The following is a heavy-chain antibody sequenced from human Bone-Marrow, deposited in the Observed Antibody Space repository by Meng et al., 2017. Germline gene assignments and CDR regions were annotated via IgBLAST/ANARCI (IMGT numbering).Heavy chain of an antibody. V-gene: IGHV3-23*01. CDR1: GFTVSSNY. CDR2: ISASLVNI. CDR3: AKMFVTVAGYFQY. J-gene: IGHJ4*02. D-gene: IGHD3-9*01. Sequence: GESLKISCAASGFTVSSNYMSWVRQVPGKGLEWVSTISASLVNIYYADSVKGRFTISRDSSRNTLFLQMNGLRAEDTAVYYCAKMFVTVAGYFQYWGQGALVTVSS.